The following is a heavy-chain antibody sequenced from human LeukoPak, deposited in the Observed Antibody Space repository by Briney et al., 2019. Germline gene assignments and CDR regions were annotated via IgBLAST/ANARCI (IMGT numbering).Heavy chain of an antibody. CDR2: ISGSSSYI. D-gene: IGHD4-23*01. CDR3: ARDGNGDYYYYMDV. CDR1: GFTFSSYS. Sequence: GGSLRLSCAASGFTFSSYSMNWVRQAPGKGLEWVSSISGSSSYIYYADSVKGRFTISRDNAKNSLYLQMNSLRAEDTAVYYCARDGNGDYYYYMDVWGKGTTVTVSS. J-gene: IGHJ6*03. V-gene: IGHV3-21*01.